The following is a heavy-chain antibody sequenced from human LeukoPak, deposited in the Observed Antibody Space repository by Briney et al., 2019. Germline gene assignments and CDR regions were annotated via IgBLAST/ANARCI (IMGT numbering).Heavy chain of an antibody. CDR2: ISYDGTNK. Sequence: HTGGSLRLSCAASGFTFSNYAIHWVRQAPGKGLEWVAVISYDGTNKYYADSVKGRFTISRDNSKNTLYLQMTSRRGEETALYYCARDWSKTGTTEGLDYWGQGTLVTVSS. D-gene: IGHD1-7*01. CDR1: GFTFSNYA. J-gene: IGHJ4*02. CDR3: ARDWSKTGTTEGLDY. V-gene: IGHV3-30*04.